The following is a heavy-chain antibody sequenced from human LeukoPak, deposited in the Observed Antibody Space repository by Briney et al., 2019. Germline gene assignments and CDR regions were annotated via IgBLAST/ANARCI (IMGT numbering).Heavy chain of an antibody. Sequence: SVKVSCKASGGTFSSYAISWVREAPGRGLEWMGGIIPIFGTANYAQKFQGRVTITTDESTSTAYMELSSLRSEDTAVYYCARHRDSSSWTFDYWGQGTLVTVSS. V-gene: IGHV1-69*05. CDR1: GGTFSSYA. CDR3: ARHRDSSSWTFDY. CDR2: IIPIFGTA. D-gene: IGHD6-13*01. J-gene: IGHJ4*02.